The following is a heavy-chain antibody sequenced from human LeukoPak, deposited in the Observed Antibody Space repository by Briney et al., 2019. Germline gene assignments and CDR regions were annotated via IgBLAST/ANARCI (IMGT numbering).Heavy chain of an antibody. D-gene: IGHD3-22*01. CDR1: GYTFTSYY. V-gene: IGHV1-46*01. CDR3: ATAYYYDSSGYYDPLDY. J-gene: IGHJ4*02. Sequence: GASVKVSCKASGYTFTSYYMHWVRQAPGQGLEWMGIINPSGGSKSYAQKFQGRVTMTRDTSTSTVYMELSSLRSEDTAVYYCATAYYYDSSGYYDPLDYWGQGTLVTVSS. CDR2: INPSGGSK.